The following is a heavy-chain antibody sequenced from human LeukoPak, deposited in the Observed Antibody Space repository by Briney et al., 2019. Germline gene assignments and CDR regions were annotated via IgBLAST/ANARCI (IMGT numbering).Heavy chain of an antibody. J-gene: IGHJ4*02. V-gene: IGHV4-39*07. CDR2: IYYSGST. CDR3: AREDSGGYYDY. CDR1: GGSISSSLNY. Sequence: SETLSLTCTVSGGSISSSLNYWGWIRQPPGKGLEWIGSIYYSGSTYYNPSLKSRVTISVDTSKNQFSLKLRSVTAADTAVYYCAREDSGGYYDYWGQGTLVTVSS. D-gene: IGHD3-22*01.